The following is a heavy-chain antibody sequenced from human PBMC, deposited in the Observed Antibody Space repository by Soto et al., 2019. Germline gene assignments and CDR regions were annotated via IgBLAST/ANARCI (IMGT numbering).Heavy chain of an antibody. CDR2: IIPIFGTA. D-gene: IGHD5-12*01. CDR3: ARDSEVEMATTVFDY. Sequence: QVQLVQSGAEVKKPGSSVTVSCKASGGTFSSYAISWVRQAPGQGLDWMGGIIPIFGTANYAQKFQGRVTITADESTSTAYMELSRLRSEDTAVYYCARDSEVEMATTVFDYGGQGTLVTVSS. J-gene: IGHJ4*02. CDR1: GGTFSSYA. V-gene: IGHV1-69*01.